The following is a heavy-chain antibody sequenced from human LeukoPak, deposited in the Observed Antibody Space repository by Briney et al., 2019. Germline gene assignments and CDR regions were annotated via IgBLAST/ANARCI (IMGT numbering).Heavy chain of an antibody. Sequence: VASVKVSCKASGYTLTSYGVSWVRQAPGQGLEWMGWINADNSNTNHAQKFQGRVAMTTDTSTSTAYMELRSLRSDDTAVYYCARDRYCSSTSCYNYYFYYMDVWGKGTTVTVSS. D-gene: IGHD2-2*02. CDR2: INADNSNT. V-gene: IGHV1-18*01. CDR1: GYTLTSYG. CDR3: ARDRYCSSTSCYNYYFYYMDV. J-gene: IGHJ6*03.